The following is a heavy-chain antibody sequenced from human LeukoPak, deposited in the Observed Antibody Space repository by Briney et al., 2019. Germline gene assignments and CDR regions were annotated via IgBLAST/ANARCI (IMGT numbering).Heavy chain of an antibody. D-gene: IGHD1-1*01. CDR1: GFTFSSYA. CDR2: ISASGGST. CDR3: ATYTGTYSGYFDY. Sequence: GGSLRLSCAASGFTFSSYAMSWVRQAPGKGLEWVSAISASGGSTYYADSVKGRFTISRDNSKNTLYLQMNSLRAEDTAVYYCATYTGTYSGYFDYWGQGTLVTVSS. V-gene: IGHV3-23*01. J-gene: IGHJ4*02.